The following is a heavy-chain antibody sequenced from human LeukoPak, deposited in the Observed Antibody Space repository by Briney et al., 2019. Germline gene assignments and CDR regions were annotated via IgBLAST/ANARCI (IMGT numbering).Heavy chain of an antibody. J-gene: IGHJ4*02. D-gene: IGHD4/OR15-4a*01. CDR2: ISGSGGST. CDR3: AKRKRVYVGNGYFDY. V-gene: IGHV3-23*01. Sequence: GGSLRLSCAASGFTFSSYAMSWVRQAPGKGLEWVSVISGSGGSTYYADSVKGRFTISRDNSNNTLYLQMNSLRVEDTAVYYCAKRKRVYVGNGYFDYWGQGALVTVSS. CDR1: GFTFSSYA.